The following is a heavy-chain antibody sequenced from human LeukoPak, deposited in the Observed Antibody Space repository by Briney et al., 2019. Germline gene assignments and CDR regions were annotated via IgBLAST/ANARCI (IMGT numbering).Heavy chain of an antibody. Sequence: PGGSLRLSCAASGFTFSSYAMSWVRQAPGKGLEWVSAISGSGGSTYYADSVKGRFTISRDNSKNALYLQMNSLRAEDTAVYYCAKDQRLIAAAGYFDYWGQGTLVTVSS. CDR2: ISGSGGST. D-gene: IGHD6-13*01. J-gene: IGHJ4*02. CDR1: GFTFSSYA. V-gene: IGHV3-23*01. CDR3: AKDQRLIAAAGYFDY.